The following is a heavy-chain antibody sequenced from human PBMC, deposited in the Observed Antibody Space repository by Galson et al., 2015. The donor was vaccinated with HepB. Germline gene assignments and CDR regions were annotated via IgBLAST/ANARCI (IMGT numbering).Heavy chain of an antibody. CDR2: INPNSGGT. J-gene: IGHJ6*02. V-gene: IGHV1-2*04. D-gene: IGHD6-13*01. CDR3: ARGGGVPGIAAAGTPLYYGMDV. CDR1: GYTFTGYY. Sequence: SVKVSCKASGYTFTGYYMHWVRQAPGQGLEWMGWINPNSGGTNYAQKFQGWVTMTRDTSISTAYMELSRLRSDDTAVYYCARGGGVPGIAAAGTPLYYGMDVWGQGTTVTVSS.